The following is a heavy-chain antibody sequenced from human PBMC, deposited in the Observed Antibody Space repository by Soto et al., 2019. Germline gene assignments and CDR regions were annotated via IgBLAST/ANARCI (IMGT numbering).Heavy chain of an antibody. J-gene: IGHJ5*02. Sequence: QITLKESGPSLVKPTQTLTLTCSFSGFSLSTSGVGVAWIRQPPGKALEWLGIVYWDDDKRDSPSLKGRLTITKDPSKNEVVLSMTNVDPVDTGTYYCARTFVTMVGSGSNWCDPWGQGTLVTVSS. V-gene: IGHV2-5*02. CDR2: VYWDDDK. CDR3: ARTFVTMVGSGSNWCDP. CDR1: GFSLSTSGVG. D-gene: IGHD3-10*01.